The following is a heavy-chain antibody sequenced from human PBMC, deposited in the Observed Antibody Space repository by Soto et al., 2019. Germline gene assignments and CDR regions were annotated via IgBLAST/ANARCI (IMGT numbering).Heavy chain of an antibody. CDR1: GFTFNNAW. CDR2: IKSKTSGGTT. V-gene: IGHV3-15*07. J-gene: IGHJ4*02. Sequence: GGSLRLSCVASGFTFNNAWMNWVRQAPGKGLEWVGRIKSKTSGGTTDYAAPVKGRFTISRDDPRNTLYLQMNSLKTEDTAVYYCTADSPDQGILAYWGQGTLVTVSS. CDR3: TADSPDQGILAY.